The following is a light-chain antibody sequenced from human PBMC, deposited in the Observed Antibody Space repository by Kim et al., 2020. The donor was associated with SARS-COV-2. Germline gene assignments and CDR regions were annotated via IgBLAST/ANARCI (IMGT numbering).Light chain of an antibody. CDR1: QSVSRY. CDR3: QQRHSWPLT. J-gene: IGKJ4*01. V-gene: IGKV3-11*01. Sequence: PGESATLSCRASQSVSRYLAWYQQKPGQAPRLLIYDAANRATGIPARFSAGGSRTDFTLTISSLESEDFAVYYCQQRHSWPLTFGVGTKVDIK. CDR2: DAA.